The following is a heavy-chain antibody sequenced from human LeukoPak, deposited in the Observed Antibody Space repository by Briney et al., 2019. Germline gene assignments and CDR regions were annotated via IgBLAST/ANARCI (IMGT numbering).Heavy chain of an antibody. Sequence: GGSLRLSCAASGFTFSSYAMSWVRQAPGKGLEWVSAISGSGGSTYHADSVKGRFTISRDNSKNTLYLQMNSLRAEDTAVYYCAKAPPTFDYDFWSGYQLYYMDVWGKGTTVTVSS. D-gene: IGHD3-3*01. V-gene: IGHV3-23*01. CDR2: ISGSGGST. CDR3: AKAPPTFDYDFWSGYQLYYMDV. J-gene: IGHJ6*03. CDR1: GFTFSSYA.